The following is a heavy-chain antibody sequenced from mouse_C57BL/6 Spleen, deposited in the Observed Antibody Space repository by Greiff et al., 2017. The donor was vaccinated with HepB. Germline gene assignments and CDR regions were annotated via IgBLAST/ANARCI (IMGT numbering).Heavy chain of an antibody. CDR3: ATYDGYYRYYFDY. V-gene: IGHV1-82*01. D-gene: IGHD2-3*01. Sequence: QVQLQQSGPELVKPGASVKISCKASGYAFSSSWMNWVKQRPGKGLEWIGRIYPGDGDTNYNGKFKGKATLTADKSSSTAYMLLSSLTSEDSAVYFCATYDGYYRYYFDYWGQGTTLTVSS. CDR1: GYAFSSSW. CDR2: IYPGDGDT. J-gene: IGHJ2*01.